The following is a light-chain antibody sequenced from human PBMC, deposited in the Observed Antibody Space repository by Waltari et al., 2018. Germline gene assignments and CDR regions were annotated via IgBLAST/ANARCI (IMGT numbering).Light chain of an antibody. V-gene: IGKV1-5*03. CDR1: QIITSW. CDR3: QQCNTYPYT. Sequence: DIQMTQSPSTLSASVGDRVTITCRASQIITSWLAWYQQKPGKAPKLLIYKAFSLESGVPSRFSGSGSGTQFTLTISSLQPDDFATYYCQQCNTYPYTFGQGTKVEIK. J-gene: IGKJ2*01. CDR2: KAF.